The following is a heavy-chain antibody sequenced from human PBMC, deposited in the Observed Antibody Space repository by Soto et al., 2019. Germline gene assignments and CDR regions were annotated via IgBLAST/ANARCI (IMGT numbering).Heavy chain of an antibody. V-gene: IGHV4-34*01. CDR2: INHSGST. J-gene: IGHJ6*02. CDR3: ARGYYYGMDV. Sequence: SETLSLTCAVYGGSFSGYYWSCIRQPPWKGLEWIGEINHSGSTNYNPSLKSRVTISVDTSKNQFSLKLSSVTAADTAVYYCARGYYYGMDVWGQGTTVTVSS. CDR1: GGSFSGYY.